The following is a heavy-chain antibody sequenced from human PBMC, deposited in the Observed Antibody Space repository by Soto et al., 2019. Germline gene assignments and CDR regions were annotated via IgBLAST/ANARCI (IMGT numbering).Heavy chain of an antibody. CDR2: IYYSGST. D-gene: IGHD2-21*01. CDR1: GGSISSYY. V-gene: IGHV4-59*08. CDR3: ARIGEVSGY. J-gene: IGHJ4*02. Sequence: SETLSVTRTVSGGSISSYYWSWIRQPPGKGLEWIGYIYYSGSTNYNPSLKSRVTISVDTSKNQFSLKLNSMTAADTAVYYCARIGEVSGYWGQGTLVTVS.